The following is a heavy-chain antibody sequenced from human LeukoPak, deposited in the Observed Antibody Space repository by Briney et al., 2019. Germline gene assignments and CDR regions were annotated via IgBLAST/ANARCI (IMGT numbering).Heavy chain of an antibody. CDR2: IKQDGSEK. V-gene: IGHV3-7*01. J-gene: IGHJ6*02. CDR3: ARYQGGGWDV. Sequence: GGSLRLSCAASGFTFSTYWMTWVRQAPVKGLEWVANIKQDGSEKYYVDSVKGRFTVSRDNAKNSLYLQMNSLRAEDTAVYYCARYQGGGWDVWGQGTTVTVSS. CDR1: GFTFSTYW. D-gene: IGHD6-25*01.